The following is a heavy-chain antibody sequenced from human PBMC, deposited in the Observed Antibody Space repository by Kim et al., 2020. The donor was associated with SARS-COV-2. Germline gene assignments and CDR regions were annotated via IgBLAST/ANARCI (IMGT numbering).Heavy chain of an antibody. CDR1: GFTFSSYA. CDR2: VSGSGGST. CDR3: AKGESNNWSFFDY. Sequence: GGSLRLSCAASGFTFSSYAMSWVRQAPGKGPEWVSLVSGSGGSTYHADSVKSRFAISRDNSKKTLYLQMNSLRAEDTVLYDFAKGESNNWSFFDYWGQAT. D-gene: IGHD1-1*01. J-gene: IGHJ4*02. V-gene: IGHV3-23*01.